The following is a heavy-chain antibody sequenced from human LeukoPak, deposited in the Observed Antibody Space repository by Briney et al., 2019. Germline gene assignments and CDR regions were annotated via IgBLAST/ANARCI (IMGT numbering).Heavy chain of an antibody. V-gene: IGHV4-39*01. CDR3: AIGEWELLPLDY. Sequence: PSETLSLTCTVSGGSISSSSYYWGWIRQPTGKGLEWIGSIYYSGSTYYNPSLKSRVTISVDTSKNQFSLKLSSVTAADTAVYYCAIGEWELLPLDYWGQGTLVTVSS. CDR2: IYYSGST. D-gene: IGHD1-26*01. CDR1: GGSISSSSYY. J-gene: IGHJ4*02.